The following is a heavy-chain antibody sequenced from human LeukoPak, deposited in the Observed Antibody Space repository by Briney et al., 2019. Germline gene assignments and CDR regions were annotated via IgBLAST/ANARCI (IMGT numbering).Heavy chain of an antibody. CDR2: INHSGST. CDR3: ARRYYDFWSGYYLRYHYYYMDV. D-gene: IGHD3-3*01. Sequence: SETLSLTCTVSGGSISSYYWSWIRQPPGKGLEWIGEINHSGSTNYNPSLKSRVTISVDTSKNQFSLKLSSVTAADTAVYYCARRYYDFWSGYYLRYHYYYMDVWGKGTTVTVSS. J-gene: IGHJ6*03. CDR1: GGSISSYY. V-gene: IGHV4-34*01.